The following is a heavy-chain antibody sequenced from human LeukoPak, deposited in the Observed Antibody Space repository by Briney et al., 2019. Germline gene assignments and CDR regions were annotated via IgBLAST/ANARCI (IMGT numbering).Heavy chain of an antibody. V-gene: IGHV3-48*03. CDR2: ISSSGSTI. CDR3: ARAHVLLWFGESQNWFDP. D-gene: IGHD3-10*01. Sequence: SCKASGFTFSSYAMHWVRQAPGKGLEWVSYISSSGSTIYYADSVKGRFTISRDNAKNSLYLQMNSLRAEDTAVYYCARAHVLLWFGESQNWFDPWGQGTLVTVSS. J-gene: IGHJ5*02. CDR1: GFTFSSYA.